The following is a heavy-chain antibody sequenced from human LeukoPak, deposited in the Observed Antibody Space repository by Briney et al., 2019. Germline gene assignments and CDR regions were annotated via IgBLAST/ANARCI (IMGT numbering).Heavy chain of an antibody. V-gene: IGHV3-21*04. CDR1: GFTFSSYS. Sequence: GGSLRLSCVASGFTFSSYSMNWVRQAPGKGLEWVSSISSSSSYIYYSDSVKGRFTISRDNAKKSLYLQMNTLRAEDTAVYFCAKSPVSSCRGSFCYPFDYWGQGNLVTVSS. J-gene: IGHJ4*02. D-gene: IGHD2-15*01. CDR2: ISSSSSYI. CDR3: AKSPVSSCRGSFCYPFDY.